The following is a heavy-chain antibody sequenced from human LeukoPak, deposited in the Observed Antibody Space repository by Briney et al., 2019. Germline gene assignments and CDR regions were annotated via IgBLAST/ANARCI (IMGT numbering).Heavy chain of an antibody. CDR2: IIPILGIA. J-gene: IGHJ4*02. CDR3: ARGDRSSSAPDY. Sequence: SVKVSCKASGGTFSSYAISWVRQAPGQGLEWMGRIIPILGIANYAQKFQGRVTITADKSTSTAYMELSSLRSEDTAVYYCARGDRSSSAPDYWGQGTLVTVSS. CDR1: GGTFSSYA. V-gene: IGHV1-69*04. D-gene: IGHD6-6*01.